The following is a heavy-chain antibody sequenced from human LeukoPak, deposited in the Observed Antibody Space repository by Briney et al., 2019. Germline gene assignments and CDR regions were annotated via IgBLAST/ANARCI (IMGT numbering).Heavy chain of an antibody. CDR3: AREYSSGWAYYIDV. CDR1: GFTFSDYY. D-gene: IGHD6-19*01. Sequence: GGSLRLSCAASGFTFSDYYMSWIRQAPGKGLEWVSYISSSGSIIYYADSVKGRFTISRDNAKNSLNLQMNSLRAEDMVVYYCAREYSSGWAYYIDVWGKGTTVTVSS. V-gene: IGHV3-11*04. J-gene: IGHJ6*03. CDR2: ISSSGSII.